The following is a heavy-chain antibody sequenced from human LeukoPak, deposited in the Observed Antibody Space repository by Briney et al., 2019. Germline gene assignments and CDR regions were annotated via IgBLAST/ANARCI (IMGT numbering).Heavy chain of an antibody. V-gene: IGHV3-21*01. CDR1: GFTFRTSY. J-gene: IGHJ4*02. CDR3: ASGFSSSPYFDY. Sequence: PEGSLRLSCAASGFTFRTSYMNWVRQAPGKGLEWVSLITGSSSYIYYTDSVKGRFTISRDNAKTSLFLQMNSLRDEDTAVYYCASGFSSSPYFDYWGQGTLVTVSS. D-gene: IGHD6-6*01. CDR2: ITGSSSYI.